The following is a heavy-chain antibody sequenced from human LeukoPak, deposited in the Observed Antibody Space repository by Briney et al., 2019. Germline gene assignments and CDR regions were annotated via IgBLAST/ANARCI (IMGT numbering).Heavy chain of an antibody. CDR2: ISGSGGST. CDR1: GFTFSSYA. CDR3: AKELRFLEWSPEGYFDY. D-gene: IGHD3-3*01. J-gene: IGHJ4*02. Sequence: GGSLRLSCAASGFTFSSYAMSWVRQAPGKGLEWVSAISGSGGSTYYADSVKGRFTISRDNSKNTLYLQMNSLRAEDTAVYYCAKELRFLEWSPEGYFDYWGQGTLVTVSS. V-gene: IGHV3-23*01.